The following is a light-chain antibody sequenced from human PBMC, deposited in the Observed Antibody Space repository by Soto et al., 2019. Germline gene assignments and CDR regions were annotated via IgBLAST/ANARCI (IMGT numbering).Light chain of an antibody. V-gene: IGKV3-20*01. J-gene: IGKJ5*01. CDR1: QSVSSN. CDR3: QQYGSSPIT. CDR2: DSS. Sequence: IVLTQPPATMSSSPVERATLSCSASQSVSSNLAWYRQKPGQAPRLLIYDSSNRAAGIPARFSGSGSGTDFTLAIRRLEPEDFAVYYCQQYGSSPITFGQGTRLEIK.